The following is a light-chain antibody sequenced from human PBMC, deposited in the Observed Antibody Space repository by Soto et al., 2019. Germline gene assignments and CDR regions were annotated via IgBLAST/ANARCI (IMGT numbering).Light chain of an antibody. J-gene: IGKJ4*01. Sequence: EIVMTQSPATLSVSPGERATLSCRASQNVASKVAWYQHTPGQAPRLLIFGASTRAPGIPARFRGSGSGTEFTLTSSSLQSEDFVVYYCQHYNNRPLTFCGETKVEIK. CDR1: QNVASK. V-gene: IGKV3-15*01. CDR2: GAS. CDR3: QHYNNRPLT.